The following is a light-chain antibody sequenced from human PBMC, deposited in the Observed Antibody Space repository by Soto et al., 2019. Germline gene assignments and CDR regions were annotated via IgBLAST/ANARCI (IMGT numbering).Light chain of an antibody. CDR2: GAS. CDR3: QQYATTPFT. Sequence: EIVLTQSPGTLSLSLGERATVSCRASQSVGSNYLAWYQRKPGQAPRLLIYGASSRATGIPDRFSGSGSGTDFTLTISSLETEDVSVYYCQQYATTPFTFGPGTKVDIK. V-gene: IGKV3-20*01. J-gene: IGKJ3*01. CDR1: QSVGSNY.